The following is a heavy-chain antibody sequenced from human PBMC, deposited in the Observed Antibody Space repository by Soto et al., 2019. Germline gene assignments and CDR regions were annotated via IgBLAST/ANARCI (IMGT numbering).Heavy chain of an antibody. V-gene: IGHV3-33*01. J-gene: IGHJ6*02. D-gene: IGHD6-19*01. CDR1: GFTFSSYG. CDR2: IWYDGSNK. CDR3: ARDLSSGWEVRDYYYYYGMDV. Sequence: GGSLRLSCAASGFTFSSYGMHWVRQAPGKGLEWVAVIWYDGSNKYYADSVKGRFTISRDNSKNTLYLQMNSLRAEDTAVYYCARDLSSGWEVRDYYYYYGMDVWGQGTTVTVSS.